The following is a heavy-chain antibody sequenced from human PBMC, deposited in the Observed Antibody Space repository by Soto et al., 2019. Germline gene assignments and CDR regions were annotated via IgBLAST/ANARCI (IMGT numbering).Heavy chain of an antibody. J-gene: IGHJ5*02. CDR1: GYSFTSYW. CDR2: IYPGDSDT. CDR3: ARHVEYYDILTGSSSNWFDP. D-gene: IGHD3-9*01. Sequence: LGESLKISCKGSGYSFTSYWIGWVRQMPGKGLEWTGIIYPGDSDTRYSPSFQGQVTISADKSISTAYLQWSSLKASDTAMYYCARHVEYYDILTGSSSNWFDPWGQGTLVTVSS. V-gene: IGHV5-51*01.